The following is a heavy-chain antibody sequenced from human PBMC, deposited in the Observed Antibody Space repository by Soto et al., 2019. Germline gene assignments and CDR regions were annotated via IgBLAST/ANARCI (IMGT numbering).Heavy chain of an antibody. CDR1: EFTLSSYA. CDR3: AKALPHYDFWSGYSTAAFDV. CDR2: ISGSGSST. Sequence: GGSLRLSCAAPEFTLSSYAMSWVRQAPGKGLEWVSAISGSGSSTYYADSVKGRFTISRDNSKNTVYLQMNSLRADDTAVYYCAKALPHYDFWSGYSTAAFDVWGQGTMVTVSS. D-gene: IGHD3-3*01. V-gene: IGHV3-23*01. J-gene: IGHJ3*01.